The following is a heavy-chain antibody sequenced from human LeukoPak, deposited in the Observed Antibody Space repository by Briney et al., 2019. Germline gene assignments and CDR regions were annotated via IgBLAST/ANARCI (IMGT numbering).Heavy chain of an antibody. Sequence: GGSLRLSCAASGFTFSSYSMNWVRQAPGKGLEWVSSISSSSSYIYYADSVKGRFTISRDNAKNSLYLQMNSLRAEDTAVYYCARDGCSSTSCYIFDYWGQGTPVTVSS. CDR3: ARDGCSSTSCYIFDY. D-gene: IGHD2-2*02. V-gene: IGHV3-21*01. CDR1: GFTFSSYS. CDR2: ISSSSSYI. J-gene: IGHJ4*02.